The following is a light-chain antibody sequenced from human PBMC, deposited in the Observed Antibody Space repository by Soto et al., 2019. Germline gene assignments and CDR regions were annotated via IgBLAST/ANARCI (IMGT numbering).Light chain of an antibody. CDR1: NSDVGGYDY. CDR2: EIS. J-gene: IGLJ2*01. Sequence: QSALTQPRSVSGSPGQSVTISCIGTNSDVGGYDYVSWYQQHPGKAPKLLIYEISKRSSGVPNRFSGSNSGNTASLTISGVQADDEADYHCWSYAGNFVVFGGGTKVTVL. V-gene: IGLV2-11*01. CDR3: WSYAGNFVV.